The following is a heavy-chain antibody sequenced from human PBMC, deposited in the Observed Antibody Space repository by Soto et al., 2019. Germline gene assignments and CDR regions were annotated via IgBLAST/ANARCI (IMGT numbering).Heavy chain of an antibody. D-gene: IGHD2-2*01. Sequence: SETLSLTCTVSGGSIISGDYYCSLIRQPPGKGLEWIGYIYYSGSTYYNPSLKSRVTISVDTSKNQFSLKLSSVTAADTAVYYCARVYVLNCIGTSCPFAYWGQGTLVTVSS. CDR2: IYYSGST. V-gene: IGHV4-30-4*01. CDR1: GGSIISGDYY. J-gene: IGHJ4*02. CDR3: ARVYVLNCIGTSCPFAY.